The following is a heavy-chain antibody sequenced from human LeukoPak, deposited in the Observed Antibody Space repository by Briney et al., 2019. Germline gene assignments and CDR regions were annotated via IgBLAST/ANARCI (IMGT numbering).Heavy chain of an antibody. Sequence: GGSLRLSCAASGFTFSSYSMNWVRQAPGKGLEWVSSISSSSSYIYYADSVKGRFTISRDKAKKSLYLQMNSLRAEGTAIYYCASEAGSKGAYSFDYWGQGTLVTVSS. D-gene: IGHD1-1*01. J-gene: IGHJ4*02. CDR3: ASEAGSKGAYSFDY. CDR1: GFTFSSYS. V-gene: IGHV3-21*01. CDR2: ISSSSSYI.